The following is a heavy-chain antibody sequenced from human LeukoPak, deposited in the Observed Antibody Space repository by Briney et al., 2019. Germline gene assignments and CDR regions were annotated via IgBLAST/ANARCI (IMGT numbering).Heavy chain of an antibody. Sequence: GASVKVSCKASGYTFTSYGISWVRQAPGQGLEWMGWISAYNGNTNYAQKLQGRVTMTTDTSTSTAYMELRSLRSDDTAVYYCARAGNWNYDGGNWFDPWGQGTTVTVSS. CDR3: ARAGNWNYDGGNWFDP. J-gene: IGHJ5*01. CDR2: ISAYNGNT. D-gene: IGHD1-7*01. V-gene: IGHV1-18*01. CDR1: GYTFTSYG.